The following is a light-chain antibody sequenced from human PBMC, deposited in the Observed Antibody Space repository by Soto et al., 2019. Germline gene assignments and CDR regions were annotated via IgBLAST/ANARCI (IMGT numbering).Light chain of an antibody. V-gene: IGLV2-23*02. CDR1: SSAVGSYRL. Sequence: QSALTQPASVSGSPGQSITISCTGSSSAVGSYRLVSWYQQFPGKAPKLMIYEVSNRPSGVSDRFSGSKSGNTASLIISGLRAEDEADYYCSSQTGSATVLFGGGTQLTVL. CDR2: EVS. J-gene: IGLJ2*01. CDR3: SSQTGSATVL.